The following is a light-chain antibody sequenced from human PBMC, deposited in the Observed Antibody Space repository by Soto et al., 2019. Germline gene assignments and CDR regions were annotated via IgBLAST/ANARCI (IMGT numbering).Light chain of an antibody. CDR3: QSYDKSLSGFYV. Sequence: QSALTQPPSVSGAPGQRVTIYCTGSSXNIGANSDVHWYQQLTGAAPKLLIYSNTNRPSGVSDRFSASKSGTSASLAITGLQAEDEADYYCQSYDKSLSGFYVFGTGTKVTVL. CDR1: SXNIGANSD. V-gene: IGLV1-40*01. CDR2: SNT. J-gene: IGLJ1*01.